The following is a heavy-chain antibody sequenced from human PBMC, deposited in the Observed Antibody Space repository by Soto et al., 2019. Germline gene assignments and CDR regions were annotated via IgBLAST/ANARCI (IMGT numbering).Heavy chain of an antibody. CDR2: MNPNSGNT. D-gene: IGHD3-9*01. CDR3: ARGGYDILTGYSWFDP. Sequence: ASVKVSCKASGYTFTSYDINWVRQATGQGLEWMGWMNPNSGNTGYAQKFHGRVTMTRNTSISTAYMELSSLRSEDTAVYYCARGGYDILTGYSWFDPWGQGTLVTVSS. CDR1: GYTFTSYD. J-gene: IGHJ5*02. V-gene: IGHV1-8*01.